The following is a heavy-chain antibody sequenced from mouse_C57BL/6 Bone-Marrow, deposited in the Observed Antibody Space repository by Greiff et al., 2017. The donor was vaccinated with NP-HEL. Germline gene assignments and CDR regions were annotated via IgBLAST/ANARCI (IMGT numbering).Heavy chain of an antibody. CDR3: ARHYSNYVGYAMDY. V-gene: IGHV1-61*01. CDR2: IYPSDSET. CDR1: GYTFTSYW. J-gene: IGHJ4*01. Sequence: QVQLQQSGAELVRPGSSVKLSCKASGYTFTSYWMDWVKQRPGQGLEWIGNIYPSDSETHYNQKFKDKATLTVDKSSSTAYMQLSSLTSEDSAVYYCARHYSNYVGYAMDYWGQGTSVTVSS. D-gene: IGHD2-5*01.